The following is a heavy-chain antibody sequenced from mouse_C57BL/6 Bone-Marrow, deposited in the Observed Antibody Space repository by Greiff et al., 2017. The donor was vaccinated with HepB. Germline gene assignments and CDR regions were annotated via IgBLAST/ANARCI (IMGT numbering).Heavy chain of an antibody. CDR3: ASYSNFAY. CDR2: ISNGGGST. CDR1: GFTFSDYY. J-gene: IGHJ3*01. V-gene: IGHV5-12*01. Sequence: EVKLVESGGGLVQPGGSLKLSCAASGFTFSDYYMYWVRQTPEKRLEWVAYISNGGGSTYYPDTVKGRFTISRDNAKNTLYLQMSRLKSEDTAMYYCASYSNFAYWGQGTLVTVSA. D-gene: IGHD2-5*01.